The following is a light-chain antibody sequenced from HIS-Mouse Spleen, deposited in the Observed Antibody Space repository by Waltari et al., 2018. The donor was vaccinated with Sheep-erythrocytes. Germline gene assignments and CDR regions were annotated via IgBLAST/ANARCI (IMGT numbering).Light chain of an antibody. CDR1: SSDVGSYNL. V-gene: IGLV2-23*01. CDR2: EGS. J-gene: IGLJ3*02. Sequence: QSALTQPASVSGSPGQSITISCTGTSSDVGSYNLLSCYQPHPGKAPKLMFYEGSKRPSGVSNRFSGSKSGNTASLTISGLQAEDEADYYCCSYAGSSTPWVFGGGTKLTVL. CDR3: CSYAGSSTPWV.